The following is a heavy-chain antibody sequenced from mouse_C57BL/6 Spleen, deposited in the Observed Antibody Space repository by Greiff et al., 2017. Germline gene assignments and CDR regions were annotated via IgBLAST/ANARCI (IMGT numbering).Heavy chain of an antibody. D-gene: IGHD2-3*01. Sequence: VQLQQSGPELVKPGASVKISCKASGYAFSSSWMNWVKQRPGKGLEWIGRIYPGDGDTNYNGKFKGKATLTAEKSSSTAYMQLSSLTSEDSAVYFCAKEDDLYFDYWGQGTTLTVSS. J-gene: IGHJ2*01. CDR2: IYPGDGDT. CDR1: GYAFSSSW. V-gene: IGHV1-82*01. CDR3: AKEDDLYFDY.